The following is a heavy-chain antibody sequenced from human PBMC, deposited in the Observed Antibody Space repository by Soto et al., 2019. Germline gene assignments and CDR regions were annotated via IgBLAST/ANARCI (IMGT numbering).Heavy chain of an antibody. CDR1: GYNFNNYW. V-gene: IGHV5-51*01. CDR2: IYPDDSDT. CDR3: ARIPFAATGFYFDY. D-gene: IGHD6-13*01. J-gene: IGHJ4*02. Sequence: PGEALKISCNASGYNFNNYWIGWVRQMPEKGLEWMGFIYPDDSDTKYSPSFQGQVTISVDKSITTASLQWSSLKASDTAMYYCARIPFAATGFYFDYWAQGTLVTVS.